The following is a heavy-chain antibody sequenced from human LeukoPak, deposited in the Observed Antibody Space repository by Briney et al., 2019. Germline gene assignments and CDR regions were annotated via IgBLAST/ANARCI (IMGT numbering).Heavy chain of an antibody. CDR3: ARGGDSGSYLDY. CDR1: GGSFSGYY. J-gene: IGHJ4*02. V-gene: IGHV4-34*01. Sequence: SETPSLTRAVYGGSFSGYYWSWIRQPPGKGLEWIGEINHSGRTNYNPSLKSRVTISVDTSKNQFSLKLSSVTAADTAVYYCARGGDSGSYLDYWGQGTLVTVSS. D-gene: IGHD1-26*01. CDR2: INHSGRT.